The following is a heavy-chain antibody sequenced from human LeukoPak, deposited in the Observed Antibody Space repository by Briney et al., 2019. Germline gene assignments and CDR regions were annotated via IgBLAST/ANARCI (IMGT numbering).Heavy chain of an antibody. CDR3: AGGAVRLCY. D-gene: IGHD3-16*01. Sequence: SETLSLTCTVSGDSISSGEYYWSWIRQPAGKGLEWIGRVSPSGSTSCNPSLKSRVTISVDTSKNQFSLKLASVTAADTAVYYFAGGAVRLCYWGQGLLVTVSS. CDR1: GDSISSGEYY. J-gene: IGHJ4*02. CDR2: VSPSGST. V-gene: IGHV4-61*02.